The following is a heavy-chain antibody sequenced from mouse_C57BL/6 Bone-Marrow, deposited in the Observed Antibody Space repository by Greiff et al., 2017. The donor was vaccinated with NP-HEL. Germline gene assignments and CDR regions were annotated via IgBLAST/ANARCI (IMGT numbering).Heavy chain of an antibody. D-gene: IGHD2-1*01. J-gene: IGHJ2*01. Sequence: QVQLQQSGAELVKPGASVKMSCKASGYTFTTYPIEWVKQNHGKSLEWIGNFHPYNDDTEYNEKFKNKATLTVEKSSSTVYLELSRLTSDDSSVYDCASGGNYCYYFDYGGQGTTLTVSS. V-gene: IGHV1-47*01. CDR1: GYTFTTYP. CDR2: FHPYNDDT. CDR3: ASGGNYCYYFDY.